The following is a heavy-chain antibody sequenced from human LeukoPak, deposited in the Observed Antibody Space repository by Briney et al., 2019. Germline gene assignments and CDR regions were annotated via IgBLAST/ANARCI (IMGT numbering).Heavy chain of an antibody. CDR1: GFTFSSHS. D-gene: IGHD3-10*01. J-gene: IGHJ4*02. CDR3: AKVGTGNQYGSGDFDL. V-gene: IGHV3-21*01. Sequence: PGGSLRLSCAASGFTFSSHSMNWVRQAPGKGLAWVSAISSSSTYTKYADSVKGRFTISRDNAKTSVYLQMDSLRAEDTAVYYCAKVGTGNQYGSGDFDLWGQGILVTVSS. CDR2: ISSSSTYT.